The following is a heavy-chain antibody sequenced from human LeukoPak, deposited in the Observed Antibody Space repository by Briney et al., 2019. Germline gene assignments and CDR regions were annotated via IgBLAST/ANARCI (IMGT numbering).Heavy chain of an antibody. J-gene: IGHJ4*02. D-gene: IGHD3-10*01. V-gene: IGHV3-23*01. Sequence: PGGSLRLSCAASGFTFSNYAMSWVRQAPGKGLEWVSPISGSGGSAYYADSVKGRFTISRDNSKNTLYLQMNSLRAEDTAVYYCAKLLRGVVVPYYDYWDQGTLVTVSS. CDR2: ISGSGGSA. CDR3: AKLLRGVVVPYYDY. CDR1: GFTFSNYA.